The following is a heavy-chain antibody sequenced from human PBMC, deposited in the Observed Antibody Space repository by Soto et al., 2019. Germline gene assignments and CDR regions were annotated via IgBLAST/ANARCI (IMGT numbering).Heavy chain of an antibody. Sequence: EVQLVESGGGLVQPGGSLKLSCAASGFTFSGSAMHWVRQASGKGLEWVGRIRSKGNNYATAYGASLKGRFTISRDESKNTAYLQMTSLNTEDTAVYYCSRQASDFWSGKPQYYMDVWGKGTTVTVSS. CDR1: GFTFSGSA. D-gene: IGHD3-3*01. CDR2: IRSKGNNYAT. V-gene: IGHV3-73*01. CDR3: SRQASDFWSGKPQYYMDV. J-gene: IGHJ6*03.